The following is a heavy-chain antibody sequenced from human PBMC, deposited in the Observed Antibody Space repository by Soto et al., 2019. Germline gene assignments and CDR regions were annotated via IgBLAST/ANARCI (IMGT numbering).Heavy chain of an antibody. J-gene: IGHJ4*02. CDR3: AKTPTGTPEPLLIDY. Sequence: EVQLLESGGGLVQPGGSLRLSCEASGFTFSSYAMGGVRQAPGKGLEWVPAISGSGGSTYYAASVKGRFTISRDNSKNTLYLQMNSLRAEDTAVYYCAKTPTGTPEPLLIDYWGQGTLVTVSS. V-gene: IGHV3-23*01. CDR1: GFTFSSYA. CDR2: ISGSGGST. D-gene: IGHD1-1*01.